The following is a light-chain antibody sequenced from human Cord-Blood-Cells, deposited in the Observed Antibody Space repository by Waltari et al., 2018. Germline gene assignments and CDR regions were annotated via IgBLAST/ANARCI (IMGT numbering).Light chain of an antibody. CDR3: CSYAGSSTHYV. CDR1: SSAVGSYNL. Sequence: QSALTQPASVSGSPGQSITISCTGTSSAVGSYNLVSCYQQHPGKAPKLMIYEGSKRPSGVSNRFSGSKSGNTASLTISGLQAEDEADYYCCSYAGSSTHYVFGTGTKVTVL. CDR2: EGS. J-gene: IGLJ1*01. V-gene: IGLV2-23*01.